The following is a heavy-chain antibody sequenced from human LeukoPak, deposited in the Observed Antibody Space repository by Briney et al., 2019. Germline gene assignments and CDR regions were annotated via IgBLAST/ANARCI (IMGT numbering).Heavy chain of an antibody. Sequence: PSETLSLTCAVSGGSISSGGYSWSWIRQPPGKGLEWIGYIYHSGSTYYNPSLKSRVTISVDTSKNQFSLKLSSVTAADTAVYYCARPAYGEGYYYGMDVWGQGTTVTVSS. D-gene: IGHD4-17*01. CDR1: GGSISSGGYS. CDR2: IYHSGST. CDR3: ARPAYGEGYYYGMDV. V-gene: IGHV4-30-2*01. J-gene: IGHJ6*02.